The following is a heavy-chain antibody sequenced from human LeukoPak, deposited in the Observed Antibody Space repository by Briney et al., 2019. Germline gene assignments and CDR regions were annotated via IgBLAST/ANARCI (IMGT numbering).Heavy chain of an antibody. D-gene: IGHD6-19*01. CDR3: ARNSPVAGTNDAFDV. V-gene: IGHV3-74*01. CDR2: INLEGSST. J-gene: IGHJ3*01. Sequence: GSLRLSCAGSGFTFSRYWMHWVRQAPGKGLVWVSRINLEGSSTSYADSVKGRFTISRDNAKNTLYLQMNSLRVEDTAVYCCARNSPVAGTNDAFDVWGQGTMVTVSS. CDR1: GFTFSRYW.